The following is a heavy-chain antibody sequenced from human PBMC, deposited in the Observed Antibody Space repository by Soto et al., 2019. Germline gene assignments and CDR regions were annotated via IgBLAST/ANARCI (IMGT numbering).Heavy chain of an antibody. V-gene: IGHV3-15*01. D-gene: IGHD5-12*01. CDR3: TTEFSGYETNYFDF. CDR2: IKSKTDGGTT. Sequence: EVQLVESGGGLVKPGGTLRLSCAASGFTFSSAWMSWVRQAPGKGLEWVGHIKSKTDGGTTDYAAPVKGRFTISRYDSKNTLFLQMNSLKTEDTAVFYCTTEFSGYETNYFDFWGQGTLVTVSS. J-gene: IGHJ4*02. CDR1: GFTFSSAW.